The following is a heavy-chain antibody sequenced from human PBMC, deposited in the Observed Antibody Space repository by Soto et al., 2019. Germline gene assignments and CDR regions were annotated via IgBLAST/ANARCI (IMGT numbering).Heavy chain of an antibody. D-gene: IGHD1-26*01. CDR1: GYTSNGYG. Sequence: ASVKVACKASGYTSNGYGISWVPQAPGQGLEWMGWISAYNGKTNDAQKLKGRVTMTTEPSRSTADMELRSRRSDDTAVYYGERIFSDWFDPWGQGTVVTVSS. V-gene: IGHV1-18*04. J-gene: IGHJ5*02. CDR3: ERIFSDWFDP. CDR2: ISAYNGKT.